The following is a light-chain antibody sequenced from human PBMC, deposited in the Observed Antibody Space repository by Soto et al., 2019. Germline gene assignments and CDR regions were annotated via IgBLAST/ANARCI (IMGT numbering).Light chain of an antibody. V-gene: IGKV1-39*01. J-gene: IGKJ2*01. CDR1: QRISNS. CDR2: VAS. CDR3: QQTFSPPYT. Sequence: DIQMTQSLSSLSASVGDTFTITCRASQRISNSLSWYQQKPGKAPKFLFYVASTLQRGVPSRFSGSGSGTDFTLTISSLQPEDVATYYCQQTFSPPYTFGQGTKLEIK.